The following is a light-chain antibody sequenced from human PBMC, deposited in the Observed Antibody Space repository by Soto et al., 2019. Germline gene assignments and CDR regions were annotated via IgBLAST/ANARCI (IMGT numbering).Light chain of an antibody. CDR1: TSDVGAYNL. J-gene: IGLJ3*02. CDR3: CSYAGNFIWV. CDR2: DVI. V-gene: IGLV2-11*01. Sequence: QSVLTQPRSVSGSPGQSITRSCDGSTSDVGAYNLVSWYQQHPGEAPKLMIYDVIKRPSGVPYRFSGSKSGNTASLTISGLQADDEADYYCCSYAGNFIWVFGGGTKVTVL.